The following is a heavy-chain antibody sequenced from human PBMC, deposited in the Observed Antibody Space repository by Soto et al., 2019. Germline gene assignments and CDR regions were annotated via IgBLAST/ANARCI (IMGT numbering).Heavy chain of an antibody. D-gene: IGHD5-12*01. J-gene: IGHJ3*02. V-gene: IGHV5-51*01. Sequence: GEPIQNPSNGFGYDFASFWVRRVSKIQGKCLEWMGIVYPCDSDTRYIPSFQGQFTFSADKSISTAYLQWSSLKASDTAMYYCSRQITSDKDSGGGASDILVQGTTDTVTS. CDR3: SRQITSDKDSGGGASDI. CDR2: VYPCDSDT. CDR1: GYDFASFW.